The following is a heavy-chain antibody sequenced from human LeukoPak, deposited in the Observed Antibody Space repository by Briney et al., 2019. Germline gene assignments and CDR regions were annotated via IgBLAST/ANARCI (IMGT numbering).Heavy chain of an antibody. CDR1: GGSFSGYY. CDR2: INHSGST. V-gene: IGHV4-34*01. Sequence: SEALSLTCAVYGGSFSGYYWSWIRQPPGKGLEWIGEINHSGSTYYNPSLKSRVTISVDTSKNQFSLKLSSVTAADTAVYYCARVPGYSSGWVPLWGQGTLVTVSS. CDR3: ARVPGYSSGWVPL. D-gene: IGHD6-19*01. J-gene: IGHJ4*02.